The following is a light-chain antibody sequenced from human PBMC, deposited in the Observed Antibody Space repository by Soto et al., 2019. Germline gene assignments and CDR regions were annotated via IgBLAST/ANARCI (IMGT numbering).Light chain of an antibody. V-gene: IGKV3-15*01. CDR3: QQYNNWPRT. CDR2: GAS. Sequence: EIVLTQSPGTLSLSPGEIATLSCRASQSVSNNYLAWYQQKPGQAPRLLIYGASNRATGIPARFSGSGSGTEFTLTISSLQSEDFAVYYYQQYNNWPRTFGQGTKVDI. J-gene: IGKJ1*01. CDR1: QSVSNN.